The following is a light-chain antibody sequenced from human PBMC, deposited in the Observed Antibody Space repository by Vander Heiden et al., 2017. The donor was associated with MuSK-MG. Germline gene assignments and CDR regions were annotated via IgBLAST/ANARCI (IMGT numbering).Light chain of an antibody. J-gene: IGKJ2*01. CDR3: QQYGSSLYT. CDR2: GAA. Sequence: EIVLTQSPGTLSLSPGERATLSCRASQSVSSSYLAWYQQKPGQAPRLLIYGAASRATRIPDRFSRSGSGTDFTLTISRLEPEDFAVYYCQQYGSSLYTFGQGTKVEIK. V-gene: IGKV3-20*01. CDR1: QSVSSSY.